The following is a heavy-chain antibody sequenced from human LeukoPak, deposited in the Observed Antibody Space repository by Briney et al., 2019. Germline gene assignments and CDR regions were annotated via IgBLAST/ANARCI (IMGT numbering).Heavy chain of an antibody. CDR3: ARATTYYDFWSGYYSYYYYYMDV. Sequence: PSETLSLTCAVYGGSFSGYYWSWIRQPPGKGLEWIREINHSGSTNYNPSLKSRVTISVDTSKNQFSLKLSSVTAADTAVYYCARATTYYDFWSGYYSYYYYYMDVWGKGTTVTVSS. CDR1: GGSFSGYY. J-gene: IGHJ6*03. D-gene: IGHD3-3*01. V-gene: IGHV4-34*01. CDR2: INHSGST.